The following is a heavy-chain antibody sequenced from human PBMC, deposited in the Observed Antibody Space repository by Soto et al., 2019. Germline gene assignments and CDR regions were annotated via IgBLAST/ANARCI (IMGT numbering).Heavy chain of an antibody. CDR2: IYHSGST. CDR3: AKVPDY. CDR1: GGPISSYS. V-gene: IGHV4-30-2*01. J-gene: IGHJ4*02. Sequence: PSETRSLTCTVSGGPISSYSWSWIRQPPGKGLEWIGYIYHSGSTYYNPSLKSRVTISVDRSKNQFSLKLSSVTAADTAVYYCAKVPDYWGQGTLVTVSS.